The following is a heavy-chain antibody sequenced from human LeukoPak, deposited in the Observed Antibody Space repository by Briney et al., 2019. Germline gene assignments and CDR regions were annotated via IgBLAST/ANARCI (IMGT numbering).Heavy chain of an antibody. D-gene: IGHD1-26*01. CDR2: ISSSGSTI. Sequence: PGESLRLSCAASGFTFSSYEMNWVRQAPGKGLEWVSYISSSGSTIYYADSVKGRFTISRDNAKNSLYLQMNSLRAEDTAVYYCARALDGELQFYYYGMDVWGQGTTVTVS. CDR1: GFTFSSYE. J-gene: IGHJ6*02. V-gene: IGHV3-48*03. CDR3: ARALDGELQFYYYGMDV.